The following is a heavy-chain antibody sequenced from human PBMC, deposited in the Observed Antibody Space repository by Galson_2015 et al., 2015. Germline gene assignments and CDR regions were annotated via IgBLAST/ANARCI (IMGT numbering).Heavy chain of an antibody. V-gene: IGHV1-18*01. CDR2: ISAYNGNT. J-gene: IGHJ4*02. D-gene: IGHD2-8*01. Sequence: SVKVSCKASGGTFTSYGISWVRQAPGQGLEWMGWISAYNGNTNYAQKLRGRVTMTTDTSTSTAYMELRSLRSDDTAVYYCASGCTNGVCYNYWGQGTLVTVSS. CDR1: GGTFTSYG. CDR3: ASGCTNGVCYNY.